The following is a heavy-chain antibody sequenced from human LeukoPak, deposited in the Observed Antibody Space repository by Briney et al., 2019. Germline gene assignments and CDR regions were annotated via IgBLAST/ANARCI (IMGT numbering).Heavy chain of an antibody. V-gene: IGHV1-2*02. J-gene: IGHJ4*02. CDR2: INPNSGGT. CDR3: ARHITMIVVPKGSANDY. Sequence: ASVKVSCKASGYTFTSYGISWVRQAPGQGLEWMGWINPNSGGTNYAQKFQGRVTMTRDTSISTAYMELSRLRSDDTAVYYCARHITMIVVPKGSANDYWGQGTLVTVSS. D-gene: IGHD3-22*01. CDR1: GYTFTSYG.